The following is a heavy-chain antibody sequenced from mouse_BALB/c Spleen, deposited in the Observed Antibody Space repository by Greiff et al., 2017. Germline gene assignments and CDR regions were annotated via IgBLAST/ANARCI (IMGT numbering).Heavy chain of an antibody. CDR1: GFTFSSYA. CDR2: ISSGGST. J-gene: IGHJ4*01. D-gene: IGHD1-1*01. CDR3: ARGHYGSAMDY. Sequence: EVQLVESGGGLVKPGGSLKLSCAASGFTFSSYAMSWVRQTPEKRLEWVASISSGGSTYYPDSVKGRFTIARDNARNILYLQMSSLRSEDTSMYYCARGHYGSAMDYWGQGTSDTVSS. V-gene: IGHV5-6-5*01.